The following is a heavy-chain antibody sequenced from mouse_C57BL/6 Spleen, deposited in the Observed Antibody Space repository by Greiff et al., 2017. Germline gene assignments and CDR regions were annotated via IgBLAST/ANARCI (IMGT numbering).Heavy chain of an antibody. CDR2: INPNYGTT. V-gene: IGHV1-39*01. J-gene: IGHJ4*01. D-gene: IGHD1-1*01. CDR1: GYSFTDYN. CDR3: ARGSYYGSSYYYAMDY. Sequence: EVQGVESGPELVKPGASVKISCKASGYSFTDYNMNWVKQSHGKSLEWIGVINPNYGTTSYNQKFKGKATLTVDQSSSTAYMQLNSLTSEDSAVYYCARGSYYGSSYYYAMDYWGQGTSVTVSS.